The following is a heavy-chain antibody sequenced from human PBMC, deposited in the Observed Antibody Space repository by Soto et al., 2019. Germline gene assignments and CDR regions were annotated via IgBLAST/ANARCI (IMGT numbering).Heavy chain of an antibody. Sequence: ASVKVSCKASGYTFTSYGISWVRQAPGQGLEWMGWISAYNGNTNYAQKLQGRVTMTTDTSTSTAYMELRSLRSDDTAVYYCAGVDVWFGELLSPDYWGQGTLVTVSS. CDR2: ISAYNGNT. CDR3: AGVDVWFGELLSPDY. V-gene: IGHV1-18*01. J-gene: IGHJ4*02. CDR1: GYTFTSYG. D-gene: IGHD3-10*01.